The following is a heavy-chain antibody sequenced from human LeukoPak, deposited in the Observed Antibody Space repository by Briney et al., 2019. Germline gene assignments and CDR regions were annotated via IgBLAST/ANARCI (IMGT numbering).Heavy chain of an antibody. CDR2: IKTDGSEN. V-gene: IGHV3-7*01. CDR1: GFTFSSDW. CDR3: VRYEMDV. J-gene: IGHJ6*02. D-gene: IGHD3-3*01. Sequence: GGSLRLSCAASGFTFSSDWMMWVRQAPGKGLEWVATIKTDGSENYHVDSVKGRFSISRDNTKNSLFLQLNSLRVEDTAVYYCVRYEMDVWGQGTTVTVSS.